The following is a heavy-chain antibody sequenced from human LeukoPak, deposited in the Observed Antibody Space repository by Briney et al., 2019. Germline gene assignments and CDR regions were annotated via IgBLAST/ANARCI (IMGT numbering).Heavy chain of an antibody. CDR3: ARNVVGDCSSTSCYTDY. D-gene: IGHD2-2*02. J-gene: IGHJ4*02. CDR1: VYTFTIYG. Sequence: GASVKVSCKSSVYTFTIYGISWVRQAPGQGLEGRGWISAYNGNTNDAQKLQGRVTMTTDTSTSTAYMELRSLRSDDTAVYYCARNVVGDCSSTSCYTDYWGQGTLVTVSS. V-gene: IGHV1-18*01. CDR2: ISAYNGNT.